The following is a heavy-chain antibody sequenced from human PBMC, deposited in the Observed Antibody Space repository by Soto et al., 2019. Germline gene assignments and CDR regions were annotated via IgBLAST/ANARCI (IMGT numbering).Heavy chain of an antibody. CDR3: ARDRGYCSNGVCNTSYYYYGMDV. J-gene: IGHJ6*02. V-gene: IGHV1-2*04. Sequence: SVKVSCKASGYTFTGYNMHWVRQAPGQGLEWMGWINPNSGVTNYAQKFQGWVTMTRDTSISTAYMELSRLTSDDTAVYYCARDRGYCSNGVCNTSYYYYGMDVWGQGTTVTVSS. D-gene: IGHD2-8*01. CDR1: GYTFTGYN. CDR2: INPNSGVT.